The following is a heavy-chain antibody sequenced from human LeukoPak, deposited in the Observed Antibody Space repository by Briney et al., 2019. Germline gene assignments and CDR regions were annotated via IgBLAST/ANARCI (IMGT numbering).Heavy chain of an antibody. CDR2: ISGSGGST. D-gene: IGHD2-15*01. V-gene: IGHV3-23*01. J-gene: IGHJ4*02. Sequence: GGSLRLSCAASGFTFSSYAMSWVRQAPGKGLEWVSAISGSGGSTYYADSVKGRFTISRDNSKNTLYLQMNSLRAEDTAVYYCAKVLPDIVVVVAATVFDYWGQGTLVTVSS. CDR3: AKVLPDIVVVVAATVFDY. CDR1: GFTFSSYA.